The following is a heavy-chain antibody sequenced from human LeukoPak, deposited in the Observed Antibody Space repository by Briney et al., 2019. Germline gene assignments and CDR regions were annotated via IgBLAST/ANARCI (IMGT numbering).Heavy chain of an antibody. CDR1: RYTFTGYY. J-gene: IGHJ5*02. V-gene: IGHV1-2*02. CDR3: ARVETWSWFDP. CDR2: INPNSGGT. D-gene: IGHD3-3*01. Sequence: ASVKVSCKASRYTFTGYYMHWVRQAPGQGLEWMGWINPNSGGTNYAQRCQGRVTMTRDTSISTAYMELSRLRSDDTAVYYCARVETWSWFDPWGQGTLVTLSS.